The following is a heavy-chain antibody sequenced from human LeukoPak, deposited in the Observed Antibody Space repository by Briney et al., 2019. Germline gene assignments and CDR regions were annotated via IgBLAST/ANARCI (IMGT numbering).Heavy chain of an antibody. V-gene: IGHV4-59*01. J-gene: IGHJ3*02. CDR2: IYYSGST. Sequence: PSETLSLTCTVSGGSISSYYLSWIRQPPGKGLEWIGYIYYSGSTNYNPSLKSRVTISVDTSKNQFSLKLSSVTAADTAVYYCARESRSAAFDIWGQGTMVTVSS. CDR1: GGSISSYY. D-gene: IGHD2-2*01. CDR3: ARESRSAAFDI.